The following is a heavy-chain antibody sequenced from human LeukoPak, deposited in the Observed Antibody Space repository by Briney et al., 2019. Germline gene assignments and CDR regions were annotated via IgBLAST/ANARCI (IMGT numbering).Heavy chain of an antibody. CDR1: GFTFSSYA. CDR3: AREVVVVPAAMGVGAFDI. Sequence: PGRSLRLSCAASGFTFSSYAMHWVRQAPGKGLEWVAVISYDESNKYYADSVKGRFTISRDNSKNTLYLQMNSLRAEDTAVYYCAREVVVVPAAMGVGAFDIWGQGTMVTVSS. V-gene: IGHV3-30*04. J-gene: IGHJ3*02. CDR2: ISYDESNK. D-gene: IGHD2-2*01.